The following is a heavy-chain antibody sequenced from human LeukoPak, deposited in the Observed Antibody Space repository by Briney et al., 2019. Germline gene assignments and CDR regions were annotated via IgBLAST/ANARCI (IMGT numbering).Heavy chain of an antibody. V-gene: IGHV1-24*01. CDR3: ATERYSSGWYDY. CDR1: GYTLTELS. CDR2: FDPEDGET. D-gene: IGHD6-19*01. J-gene: IGHJ4*02. Sequence: ASVKVSCKVSGYTLTELSMHWGRQAPGKGLEWMGGFDPEDGETIYAQKFQGRVTMTEDTSTDTAYMELSSLRSEDTAVYYCATERYSSGWYDYWGQGTLVTVSS.